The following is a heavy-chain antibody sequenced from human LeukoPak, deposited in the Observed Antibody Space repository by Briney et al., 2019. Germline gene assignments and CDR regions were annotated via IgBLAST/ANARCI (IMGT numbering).Heavy chain of an antibody. V-gene: IGHV4-34*01. CDR1: GGSFSGYY. Sequence: SETLSLTYAVYGGSFSGYYWSWIRQPPGKGLEWIGEINHSGSTNYNPSLKSRGTISVDTSKNQFSLKLSSVTAADTAVYYCARRQRWLHHFDYWGQGTLVTVSS. CDR3: ARRQRWLHHFDY. J-gene: IGHJ4*02. CDR2: INHSGST. D-gene: IGHD5-24*01.